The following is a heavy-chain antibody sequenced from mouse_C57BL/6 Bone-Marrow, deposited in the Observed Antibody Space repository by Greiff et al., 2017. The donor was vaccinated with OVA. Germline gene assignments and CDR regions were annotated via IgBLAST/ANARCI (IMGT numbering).Heavy chain of an antibody. V-gene: IGHV1-22*01. D-gene: IGHD3-3*01. CDR2: INPNNGGT. CDR1: GYTFTDYN. CDR3: ASRLGYAMDY. Sequence: VQLQQSGPELVKPGASVKLSCKASGYTFTDYNMHWVKQSHGQSLEWIGYINPNNGGTSYNQKFKGKATLTVNKSSSTAYMELRSLTSEDSAVYYCASRLGYAMDYWGQGTSVTVSS. J-gene: IGHJ4*01.